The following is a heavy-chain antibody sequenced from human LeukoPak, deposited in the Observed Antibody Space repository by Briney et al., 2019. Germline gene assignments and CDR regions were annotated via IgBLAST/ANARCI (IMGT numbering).Heavy chain of an antibody. D-gene: IGHD6-25*01. Sequence: SETLSLTCTVSGGSISSYYWSWIRQPAGKGLEWIGRIYTSGSSNFNPSLKSQVTLSVDTSKNQFSLKLSSVTAADTAIYYCARDSSGWPDGIAFDYWGRGTLVTVSS. V-gene: IGHV4-4*07. CDR1: GGSISSYY. CDR2: IYTSGSS. J-gene: IGHJ4*02. CDR3: ARDSSGWPDGIAFDY.